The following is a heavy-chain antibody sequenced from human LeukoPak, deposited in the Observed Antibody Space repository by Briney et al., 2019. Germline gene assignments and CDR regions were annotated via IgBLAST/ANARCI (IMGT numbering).Heavy chain of an antibody. V-gene: IGHV4-34*01. D-gene: IGHD3-10*01. CDR3: ASGYFGY. CDR2: INHSGST. CDR1: GGSFSGYY. Sequence: SETLSLTCAVYGGSFSGYYWSWIRQPPGKGLEWIGEINHSGSTNYNPSLKSRVTISVDTSKNQSSLKLGSVTAADTAVYYCASGYFGYWGQGTLVTVSS. J-gene: IGHJ4*02.